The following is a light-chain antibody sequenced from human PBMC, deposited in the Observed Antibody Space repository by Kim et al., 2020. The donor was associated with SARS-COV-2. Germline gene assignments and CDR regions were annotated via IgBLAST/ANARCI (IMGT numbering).Light chain of an antibody. CDR2: GQS. CDR1: HSVSLSY. CDR3: YQYGSWT. V-gene: IGKV3-20*01. J-gene: IGKJ1*01. Sequence: LSPGESAPLSCRASHSVSLSYVAWYQPKPGQAPRLRIFGQSRRATGIPDRFSGCRSGTDFTLTITGLEPEDFAVYYWYQYGSWTFGQGTKVDI.